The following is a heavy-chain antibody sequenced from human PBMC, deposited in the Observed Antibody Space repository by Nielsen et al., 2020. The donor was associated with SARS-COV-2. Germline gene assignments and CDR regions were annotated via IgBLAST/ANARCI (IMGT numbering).Heavy chain of an antibody. CDR3: ARGHSSSWWDDAFDI. V-gene: IGHV3-21*01. J-gene: IGHJ3*02. CDR2: ISGSSGSA. CDR1: GVTLSSYA. D-gene: IGHD6-13*01. Sequence: GGSLRLSCAASGVTLSSYAMSWVRQAPGKGLEWVSTISGSSGSAYYADSVKGRFTISRDNAKNSLYLQMNSLRAEDTAVYYCARGHSSSWWDDAFDIWGQGTMVTVSS.